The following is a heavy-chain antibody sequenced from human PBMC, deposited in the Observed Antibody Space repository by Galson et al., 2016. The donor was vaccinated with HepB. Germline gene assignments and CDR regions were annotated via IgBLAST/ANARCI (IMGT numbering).Heavy chain of an antibody. CDR1: GDSVSSNSAT. V-gene: IGHV6-1*01. J-gene: IGHJ6*02. CDR2: TYYRSKWYN. Sequence: CAISGDSVSSNSATWNWIRQSPSRRLEWLGRTYYRSKWYNDYAVSVKSRVTINPDPSTNQFSLHLNSLTPEDTAVYYCARQYSSSSFYYGMDVWGQGTTVTVSS. CDR3: ARQYSSSSFYYGMDV. D-gene: IGHD6-6*01.